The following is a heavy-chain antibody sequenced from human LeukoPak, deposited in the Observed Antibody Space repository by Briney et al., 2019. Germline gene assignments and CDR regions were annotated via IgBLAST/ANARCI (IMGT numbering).Heavy chain of an antibody. Sequence: GASVKVSCKASGYRFTGYYVHWLRQAPGQGLEWMGWINPDSGGTNFAQRFQGRTTFTRDTSISTAYMELSRLTSDDTAVYYCARDAISRGIIDYWGQGTLVTVSS. V-gene: IGHV1-2*02. J-gene: IGHJ4*02. CDR3: ARDAISRGIIDY. CDR1: GYRFTGYY. CDR2: INPDSGGT. D-gene: IGHD3-10*01.